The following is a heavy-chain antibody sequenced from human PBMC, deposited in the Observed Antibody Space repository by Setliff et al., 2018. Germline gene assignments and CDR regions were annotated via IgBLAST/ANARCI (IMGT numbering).Heavy chain of an antibody. CDR3: AREKNSGSSGCFLS. Sequence: PGGSLRLSCAASGFSFEKYGMSWVRQTPERGLDWVSVISADERSTHYADSVEGRFVISRDNSRNTLYLQMNNRRVDDTAVYYCAREKNSGSSGCFLSWGQGTLVTVSS. CDR1: GFSFEKYG. V-gene: IGHV3-23*01. J-gene: IGHJ4*02. CDR2: ISADERST. D-gene: IGHD1-26*01.